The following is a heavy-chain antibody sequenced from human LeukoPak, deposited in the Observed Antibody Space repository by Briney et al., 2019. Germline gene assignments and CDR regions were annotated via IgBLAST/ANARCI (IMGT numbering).Heavy chain of an antibody. D-gene: IGHD7-27*01. J-gene: IGHJ4*02. Sequence: SETLSLTCTVSGDSVRSGPYYWSWIRQPPGKGLEWIGYGESTNYNPSLKSRVTISVDTSKSQFSLQLRYLTAADTAVYFCVRDYWGSLDYWGQGILVTVSS. V-gene: IGHV4-61*01. CDR2: GEST. CDR3: VRDYWGSLDY. CDR1: GDSVRSGPYY.